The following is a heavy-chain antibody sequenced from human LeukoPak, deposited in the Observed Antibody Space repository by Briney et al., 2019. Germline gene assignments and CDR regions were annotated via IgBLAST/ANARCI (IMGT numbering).Heavy chain of an antibody. J-gene: IGHJ3*02. CDR3: ARVGDAFDI. D-gene: IGHD3-16*01. CDR1: GGSISSYY. CDR2: IYYSGST. Sequence: SETLSLTCTASGGSISSYYWSWIRQPPGKGLEWIGYIYYSGSTNYNPSLKSRVTISVDTSKNQFSLKLSSVTAADTAVYYCARVGDAFDIWGQGTMVTVSS. V-gene: IGHV4-59*01.